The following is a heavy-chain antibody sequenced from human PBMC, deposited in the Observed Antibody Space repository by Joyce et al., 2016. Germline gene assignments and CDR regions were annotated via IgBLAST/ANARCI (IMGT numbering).Heavy chain of an antibody. CDR3: ARALIDNSGEGFDY. CDR2: IHTDTGGT. V-gene: IGHV1-18*01. D-gene: IGHD6-19*01. Sequence: QVRLVQSGAEVKRPGASVKVSCMASGYDFSSHGISWVRQGPGQGLEWMAWIHTDTGGTEYARSFRGRLTLTTDTSTNTVYMDLGRLRSDDTAVYFCARALIDNSGEGFDYWGQGTLLSVSS. CDR1: GYDFSSHG. J-gene: IGHJ4*02.